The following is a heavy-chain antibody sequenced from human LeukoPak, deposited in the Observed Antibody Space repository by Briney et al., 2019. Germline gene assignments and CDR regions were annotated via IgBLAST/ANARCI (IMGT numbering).Heavy chain of an antibody. Sequence: GGSLRLSCAASGFTFSSYAMSWVRQAPGKGLEWVSAISGSGGSTYYADSVKGRFTISRDNSKNTLYLQMNSLRAEDTAVYYCAKDGIAVAGTGTLFDYWGQGTLVTVSS. CDR1: GFTFSSYA. CDR3: AKDGIAVAGTGTLFDY. CDR2: ISGSGGST. J-gene: IGHJ4*02. V-gene: IGHV3-23*01. D-gene: IGHD6-19*01.